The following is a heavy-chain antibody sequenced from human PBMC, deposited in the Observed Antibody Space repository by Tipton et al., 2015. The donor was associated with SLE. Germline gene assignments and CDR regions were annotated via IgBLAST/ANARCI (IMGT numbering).Heavy chain of an antibody. CDR2: ISSSGSTI. D-gene: IGHD6-6*01. Sequence: SLRLSCAASGFTFSDYYMSWIRQAPGKGLEWVSYISSSGSTIYYADSVEGRFTISRDNAKNSLYLQMNSLRPEDTALYYCAKDITEYSSSHFQHWGQGTLVTVSS. CDR1: GFTFSDYY. J-gene: IGHJ1*01. CDR3: AKDITEYSSSHFQH. V-gene: IGHV3-11*01.